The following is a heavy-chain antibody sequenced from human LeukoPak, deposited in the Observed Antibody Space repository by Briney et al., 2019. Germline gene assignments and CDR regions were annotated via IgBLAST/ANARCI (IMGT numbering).Heavy chain of an antibody. D-gene: IGHD6-19*01. CDR3: ARAVSGRFDY. CDR1: GGSISSYY. J-gene: IGHJ4*02. V-gene: IGHV4-59*08. Sequence: SETLSLTCTVSGGSISSYYWSWIRQPPGKGLEWIGYIYYSGSTNYNPSLKSRVTISVDTSKNQFSLRLSSVTAADTAIYYCARAVSGRFDYWGQGTLVTVSP. CDR2: IYYSGST.